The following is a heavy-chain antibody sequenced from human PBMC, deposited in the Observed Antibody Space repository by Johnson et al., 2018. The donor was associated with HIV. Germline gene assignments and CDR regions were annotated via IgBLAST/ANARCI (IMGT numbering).Heavy chain of an antibody. D-gene: IGHD1-14*01. J-gene: IGHJ3*02. V-gene: IGHV3-7*05. Sequence: VQLVESGGGLVKPGGSLRLSCAASGFTFSNYWMTWVRQAPGKGLEWVANIKEDGSEKYYVDSVKGRFTVSRDNTRNSLCLQMDSLRAEDTAVYYCTTSLPWALDACDIWGQGTMVTVSS. CDR3: TTSLPWALDACDI. CDR1: GFTFSNYW. CDR2: IKEDGSEK.